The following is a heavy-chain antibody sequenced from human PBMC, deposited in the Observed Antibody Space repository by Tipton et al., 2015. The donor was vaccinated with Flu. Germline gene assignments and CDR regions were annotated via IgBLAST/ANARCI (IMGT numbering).Heavy chain of an antibody. CDR1: GDSIGSGYF. J-gene: IGHJ5*02. CDR2: VHRTGSP. D-gene: IGHD4-11*01. Sequence: TLSLTCSVSGDSIGSGYFWGWIRQPPGKGLEWIGNVHRTGSPYYNPSLRSRVIMTVDGAKNQFSLRLTRVTATDTAVYYCVRRDYSNYVSEPKNWFDPWGPGTLVTVSS. V-gene: IGHV4-38-2*01. CDR3: VRRDYSNYVSEPKNWFDP.